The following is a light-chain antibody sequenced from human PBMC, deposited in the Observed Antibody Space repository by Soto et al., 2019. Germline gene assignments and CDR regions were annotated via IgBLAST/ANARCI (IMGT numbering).Light chain of an antibody. CDR1: QTVRNNY. CDR3: QHYNSYSEA. J-gene: IGKJ1*01. Sequence: EFVLTQSPGTLSLSPGERATLSYRASQTVRNNYLAWYQQKPGQAPRLLIYDASSRATGIPDRFSGSGSGTEFTLTISSLQPDDFATYYCQHYNSYSEAFGQGTKVDIK. V-gene: IGKV3-20*01. CDR2: DAS.